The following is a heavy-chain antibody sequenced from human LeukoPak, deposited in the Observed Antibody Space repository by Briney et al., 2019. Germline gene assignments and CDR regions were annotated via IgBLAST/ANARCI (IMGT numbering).Heavy chain of an antibody. Sequence: GASVKVSCKASGYTFTSCYMHWVRQAPGQGLEWMGIINPSGGSTSYAQKFQGRVTMTRDTSTSTVYMELSSLRSEDTAVYYCARDSSGRITMIVGTVWGQGTLVTVSS. CDR1: GYTFTSCY. CDR2: INPSGGST. CDR3: ARDSSGRITMIVGTV. V-gene: IGHV1-46*03. J-gene: IGHJ4*02. D-gene: IGHD3-22*01.